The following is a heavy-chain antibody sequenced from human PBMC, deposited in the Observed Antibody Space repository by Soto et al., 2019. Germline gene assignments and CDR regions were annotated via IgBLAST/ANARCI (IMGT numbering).Heavy chain of an antibody. CDR1: GFTFSSYG. CDR2: ISYDGSNK. D-gene: IGHD6-25*01. V-gene: IGHV3-30*18. CDR3: AKDSIAASPYYYCMDV. Sequence: QVQLVESGGGVVQPGRSLRLSCAASGFTFSSYGMHWVSQAPGKGLEWVAVISYDGSNKYYADPVKGRFTISRDNSKNTLYLQMNSLRAEDTAVYYCAKDSIAASPYYYCMDVWGQGTTVTVSS. J-gene: IGHJ6*02.